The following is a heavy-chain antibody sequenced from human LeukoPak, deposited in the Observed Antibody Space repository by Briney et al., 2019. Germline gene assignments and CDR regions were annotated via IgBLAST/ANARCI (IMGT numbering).Heavy chain of an antibody. CDR1: GSTFSSYA. CDR3: ARGSTVTTEDYYYGMDV. V-gene: IGHV3-30-3*01. D-gene: IGHD4-17*01. J-gene: IGHJ6*02. CDR2: ISYDGSNK. Sequence: PGRSLRLSCAASGSTFSSYAMHWVRQAPGKGLEWVAVISYDGSNKYYADSVKGRFTISRDNSKNTLYLQMNSLRAEDTAVYYCARGSTVTTEDYYYGMDVWGQGTTVTVSS.